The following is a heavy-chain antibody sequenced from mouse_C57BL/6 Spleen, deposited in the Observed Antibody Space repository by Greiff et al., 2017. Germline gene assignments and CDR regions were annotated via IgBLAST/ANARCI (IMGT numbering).Heavy chain of an antibody. CDR3: AIYSY. J-gene: IGHJ2*01. D-gene: IGHD2-3*01. CDR1: GYTFTSYW. Sequence: QVQLQQPGAELVKPGASVKLSCKASGYTFTSYWMQWVKQRPGQGLEWIGEIDPSDSYTNYNQKFKGKATLTVDTSSSTAYMQLSSLTSEDSAVYYCAIYSYWGQGTTLTVSS. CDR2: IDPSDSYT. V-gene: IGHV1-50*01.